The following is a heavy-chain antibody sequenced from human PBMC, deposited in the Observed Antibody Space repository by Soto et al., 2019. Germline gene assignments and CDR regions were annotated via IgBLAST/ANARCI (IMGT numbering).Heavy chain of an antibody. CDR3: ARGITNAPDNCYFDS. Sequence: SETLSLTCAVYGGSFSGYYWSWIRQPPGKGLEWIGDINHSGGGNRNPSLKSRVTISVDTSKNQFSLKLKSVTAADTAVYYCARGITNAPDNCYFDSWGLGTRVTVSS. CDR1: GGSFSGYY. CDR2: INHSGGG. D-gene: IGHD1-1*01. J-gene: IGHJ4*02. V-gene: IGHV4-34*01.